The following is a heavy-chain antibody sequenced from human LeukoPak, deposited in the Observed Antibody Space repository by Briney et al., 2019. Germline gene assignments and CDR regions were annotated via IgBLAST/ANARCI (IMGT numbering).Heavy chain of an antibody. D-gene: IGHD2-15*01. CDR2: IRSKAYGATT. Sequence: GGSLRLSCTASGFTFGDYAMSWFRQASGKGLEWVGFIRSKAYGATTEYAASVKGRFTISRDDSKSIAYLQMNSLKTEDTGVYYCTRGKGDQGWYWGQGTLVTVSS. CDR1: GFTFGDYA. CDR3: TRGKGDQGWY. J-gene: IGHJ4*02. V-gene: IGHV3-49*03.